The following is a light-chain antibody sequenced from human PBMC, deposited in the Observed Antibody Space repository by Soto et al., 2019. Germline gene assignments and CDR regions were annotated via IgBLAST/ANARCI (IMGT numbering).Light chain of an antibody. CDR1: VLPNQY. Sequence: SNELTQPPSVSVSPGQTARITCSGDVLPNQYAHWYQQKPGQAPVLVIYKDIERPSGIPERLSGSTSGTTVTLTISGVQTEDEADYYCQSADSSGSHLVFGRGTKLTVL. V-gene: IGLV3-25*02. CDR2: KDI. CDR3: QSADSSGSHLV. J-gene: IGLJ3*02.